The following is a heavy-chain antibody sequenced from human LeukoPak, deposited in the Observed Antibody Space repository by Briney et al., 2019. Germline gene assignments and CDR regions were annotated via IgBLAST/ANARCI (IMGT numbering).Heavy chain of an antibody. Sequence: GGSLQISCRGSGSRFTSYWIGWVRQMPGKGLERMGIIYPGDSDTRYSLSFQGQVTISAVKSISTAYLQWSSLKASDSAMYYCARTGSSGPDAFDIWGQGTMVTVSS. V-gene: IGHV5-51*01. CDR1: GSRFTSYW. CDR3: ARTGSSGPDAFDI. D-gene: IGHD1-26*01. CDR2: IYPGDSDT. J-gene: IGHJ3*02.